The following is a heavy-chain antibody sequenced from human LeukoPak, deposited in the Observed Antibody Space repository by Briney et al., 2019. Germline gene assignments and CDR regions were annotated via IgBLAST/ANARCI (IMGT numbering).Heavy chain of an antibody. CDR2: ISGSGGST. Sequence: GGSLRLSRAVSGCTFTNYAMAWVRQAPGKGLEWVSTISGSGGSTYYAGSVKGRFTISRDNSKHTLYLQMNSLRAEDTAVYYCARTRGSYNSGAFDYWGQGTLDTVSS. D-gene: IGHD6-19*01. V-gene: IGHV3-23*01. CDR1: GCTFTNYA. J-gene: IGHJ4*02. CDR3: ARTRGSYNSGAFDY.